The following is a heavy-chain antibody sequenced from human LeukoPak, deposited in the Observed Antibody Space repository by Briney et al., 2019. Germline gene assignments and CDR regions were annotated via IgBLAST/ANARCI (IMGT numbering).Heavy chain of an antibody. V-gene: IGHV1-69*05. CDR2: IIPIFGTA. J-gene: IGHJ1*01. Sequence: ASVKVSCKASGYTFTSYGISWVRQAPGQGLEWMGGIIPIFGTANYAQKFQGRVTITTDESTSTAYMELSSLRSEDTAVYYCARPGDFWSGYYTNFQHWGQGTLVTVSS. D-gene: IGHD3-3*01. CDR3: ARPGDFWSGYYTNFQH. CDR1: GYTFTSYG.